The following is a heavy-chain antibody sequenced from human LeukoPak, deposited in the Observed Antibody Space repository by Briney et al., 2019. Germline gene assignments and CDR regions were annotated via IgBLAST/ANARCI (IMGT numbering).Heavy chain of an antibody. J-gene: IGHJ5*02. Sequence: PGGSLRLSCAASGFTFNNYGMHWVRQAPGKGLEWVAFIRYNGNNQYYADSVKGRFTISRDNSKNTLYLQMNNLRVEDTAVYYCAGWYDSNGYAWGQGTLVTVSS. CDR3: AGWYDSNGYA. CDR1: GFTFNNYG. V-gene: IGHV3-30*02. CDR2: IRYNGNNQ. D-gene: IGHD3-22*01.